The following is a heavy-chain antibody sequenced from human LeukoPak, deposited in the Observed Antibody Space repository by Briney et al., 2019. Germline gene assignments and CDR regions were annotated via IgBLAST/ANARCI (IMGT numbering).Heavy chain of an antibody. Sequence: PSETLSLTCAVYGWSFSGYYWSWIRQPPGKGLEWIGEINHSGSTNYNPSLKSRVTISVDTSKPQFSLKLSSVTAADTAVYYCARGRPYYYDSSGYYRNWFDPWGQGTLVTVSS. J-gene: IGHJ5*02. CDR2: INHSGST. D-gene: IGHD3-22*01. CDR1: GWSFSGYY. CDR3: ARGRPYYYDSSGYYRNWFDP. V-gene: IGHV4-34*01.